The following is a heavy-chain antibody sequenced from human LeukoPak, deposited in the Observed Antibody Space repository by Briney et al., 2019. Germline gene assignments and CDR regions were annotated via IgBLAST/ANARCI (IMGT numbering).Heavy chain of an antibody. CDR3: ASLYSSSANWFDP. J-gene: IGHJ5*02. Sequence: ASVTVSCKASGYTFTGYYMHWVRQAPGQGLEWMGWINPNSGGTNYAQKFQGRVTMTRDTSISTAYMELSRLSSDDTAVYYCASLYSSSANWFDPWGQGTLVTVSS. V-gene: IGHV1-2*02. D-gene: IGHD6-6*01. CDR1: GYTFTGYY. CDR2: INPNSGGT.